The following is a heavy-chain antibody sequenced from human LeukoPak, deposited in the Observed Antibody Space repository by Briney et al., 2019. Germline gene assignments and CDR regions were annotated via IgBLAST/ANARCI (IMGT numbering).Heavy chain of an antibody. J-gene: IGHJ3*02. CDR2: ISACNGNT. D-gene: IGHD4-17*01. CDR1: GYTFTSYG. Sequence: SVQVSCQASGYTFTSYGISWVRQAPGQGLEWMGWISACNGNTNYAQKLQGRVTMTTDTSTSTAYMELRSLRSDDTAVYYCARASYGDYPGDAFDIWGQGTMVTVSS. CDR3: ARASYGDYPGDAFDI. V-gene: IGHV1-18*01.